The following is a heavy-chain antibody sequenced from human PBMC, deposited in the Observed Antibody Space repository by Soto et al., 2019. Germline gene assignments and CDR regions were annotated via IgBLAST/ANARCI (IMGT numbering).Heavy chain of an antibody. V-gene: IGHV4-30-4*01. J-gene: IGHJ6*02. D-gene: IGHD3-3*01. CDR2: IYYSGST. CDR1: GGSIRSGDYY. CDR3: ARDDTTYYDFWFGMDV. Sequence: QVQLQESGPGLVKPSQTLSLTCTVSGGSIRSGDYYWSWIRQPPGKGLEWIGYIYYSGSTYYNPSLKSRVTISVDTSKNQFSLKLSSVTAADTAVYYCARDDTTYYDFWFGMDVWGQGTTVTVSS.